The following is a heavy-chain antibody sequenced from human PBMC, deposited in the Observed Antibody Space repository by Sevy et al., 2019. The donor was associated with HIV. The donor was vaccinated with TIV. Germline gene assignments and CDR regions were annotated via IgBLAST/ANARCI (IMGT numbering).Heavy chain of an antibody. CDR3: AKFGDYYDSGGYYWYFDF. CDR2: ISGGDDST. Sequence: GGSLRLSCAASGLIFSDYAMSWVRQAPGKGLEWVSCISGGDDSTYYADSVKGRFTVSRDNSKNTLYLQMNTLRAEDTALYYCAKFGDYYDSGGYYWYFDFWGRSTLVTVSS. J-gene: IGHJ2*01. CDR1: GLIFSDYA. V-gene: IGHV3-23*01. D-gene: IGHD3-22*01.